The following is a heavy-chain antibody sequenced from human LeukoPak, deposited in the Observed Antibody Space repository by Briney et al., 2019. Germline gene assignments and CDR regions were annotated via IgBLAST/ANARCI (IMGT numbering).Heavy chain of an antibody. Sequence: ASVKVSCKASGGTFSSYAISWVRQAPGQGLEWMGRIIPILGIANYAQKFQGRVTITADKSTSTAYMELSSLRSEDTAVYYCASVEWSSSWTGVHYGMDVWGQGTTVTVSS. V-gene: IGHV1-69*04. CDR1: GGTFSSYA. D-gene: IGHD6-13*01. J-gene: IGHJ6*02. CDR2: IIPILGIA. CDR3: ASVEWSSSWTGVHYGMDV.